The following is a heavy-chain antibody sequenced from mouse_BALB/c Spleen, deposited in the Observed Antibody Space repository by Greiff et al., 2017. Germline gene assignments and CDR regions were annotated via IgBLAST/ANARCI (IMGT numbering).Heavy chain of an antibody. V-gene: IGHV1S81*02. Sequence: QVQLKQPGAELVKPGASVKLSCKASGYTFTSYWMHWVKQRPGQGLEWIGEINPSNGRTNYNEKFKSKATLTVDKSSSTAYMQLSSLTSEDSAVYYCARMDGYSTSFAYWGQGTLVTVSA. CDR3: ARMDGYSTSFAY. CDR1: GYTFTSYW. D-gene: IGHD2-3*01. CDR2: INPSNGRT. J-gene: IGHJ3*01.